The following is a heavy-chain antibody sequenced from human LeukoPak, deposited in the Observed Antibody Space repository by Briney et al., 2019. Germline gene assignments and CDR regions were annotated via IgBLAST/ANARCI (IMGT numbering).Heavy chain of an antibody. J-gene: IGHJ3*02. V-gene: IGHV1-18*01. Sequence: ASVKVSCKASGYTFTSYGISWVRQAPGQGLEWMGWISAYNGNTNYAQKLQGRVTMTTDTSTSTAYMELRSLRSDDTAVYYCARGPYYYDSSGYYYSFPAAFDIWGQGTMVTVSS. D-gene: IGHD3-22*01. CDR2: ISAYNGNT. CDR3: ARGPYYYDSSGYYYSFPAAFDI. CDR1: GYTFTSYG.